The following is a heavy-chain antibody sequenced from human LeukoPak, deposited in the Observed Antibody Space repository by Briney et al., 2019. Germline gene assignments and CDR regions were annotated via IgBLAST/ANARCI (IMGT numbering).Heavy chain of an antibody. CDR3: ARQRYSDY. CDR2: IKQDGSET. Sequence: GGSLRLSCAASGFTFSSYWMTWVRQAPGKGPEWVANIKQDGSETNYVDSVKGRFTISRDNAKNSLYLQMNSLRAEDTAVYYCARQRYSDYWGQGTLVTVSS. CDR1: GFTFSSYW. D-gene: IGHD3-9*01. V-gene: IGHV3-7*01. J-gene: IGHJ4*02.